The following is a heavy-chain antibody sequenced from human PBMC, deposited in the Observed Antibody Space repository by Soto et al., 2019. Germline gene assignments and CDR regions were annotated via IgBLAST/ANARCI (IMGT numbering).Heavy chain of an antibody. Sequence: DVQLVESGGGLIQPGESLRLSCAAFGLTISGKKYVAWVRQAPGKGLEWVSALYDVDGSFYADSVTGRFTTSSDSSKTTVELQRNELGPAAAAVYYCATWHEREHAFDVWGQGTTVTISS. CDR1: GLTISGKKY. CDR3: ATWHEREHAFDV. V-gene: IGHV3-53*01. D-gene: IGHD1-1*01. CDR2: LYDVDGS. J-gene: IGHJ3*01.